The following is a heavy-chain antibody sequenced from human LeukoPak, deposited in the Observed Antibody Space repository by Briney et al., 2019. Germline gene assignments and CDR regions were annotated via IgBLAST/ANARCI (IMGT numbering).Heavy chain of an antibody. CDR2: IYPADSDT. J-gene: IGHJ5*02. Sequence: GESLKISCQVSGYSFINYWIGWVRQMPGKGLESMGIIYPADSDTTYSPSFQGQVTISADKSISTVYLQWSSLKASDTAMYYCARHGVAEAINWFDPWGQGTLVTVSS. V-gene: IGHV5-51*01. CDR1: GYSFINYW. D-gene: IGHD6-13*01. CDR3: ARHGVAEAINWFDP.